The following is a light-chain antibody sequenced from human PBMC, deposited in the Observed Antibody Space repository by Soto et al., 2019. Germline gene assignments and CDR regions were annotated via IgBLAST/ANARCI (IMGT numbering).Light chain of an antibody. CDR3: GAWDGRLSVYV. J-gene: IGLJ1*01. CDR1: SSNIGSNY. V-gene: IGLV1-47*02. Sequence: QPVLAQPPSASGTPGQRVTISCSGSSSNIGSNYVYWFQQLPGTAPKLLMYNNSERPSWVPDRFSASKSGTSASLAISGLRSEDDADYYCGAWDGRLSVYVFGTGTKLTVL. CDR2: NNS.